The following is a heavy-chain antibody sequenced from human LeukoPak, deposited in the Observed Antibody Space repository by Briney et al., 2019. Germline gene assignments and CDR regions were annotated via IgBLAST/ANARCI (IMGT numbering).Heavy chain of an antibody. D-gene: IGHD3-16*01. V-gene: IGHV3-11*04. Sequence: GGSLRLSCAASGFTFSDYYMSWIRQAPGKGLEWVSYMSTSDSPIYYTDSVKGRFTISRDNSKNTLYLQMNSLRAEDTAVYYCARGAAITFYYYYYMDVWGKGTTVTVSS. CDR2: MSTSDSPI. CDR3: ARGAAITFYYYYYMDV. CDR1: GFTFSDYY. J-gene: IGHJ6*03.